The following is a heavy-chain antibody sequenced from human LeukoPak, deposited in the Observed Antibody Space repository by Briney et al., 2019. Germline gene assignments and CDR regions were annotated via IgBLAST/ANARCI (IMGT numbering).Heavy chain of an antibody. V-gene: IGHV3-30*02. CDR1: GFTFSSYG. J-gene: IGHJ4*02. CDR2: IRYDGSIN. Sequence: GGSLRLSCAASGFTFSSYGMHWVRQAPGKGLEWVTFIRYDGSINYYADSVKGRFTISRDNSKNTLYLQMNSLRSEDTAVYYCVRGAYSSSWLNFDYWGQGTLVTVSS. CDR3: VRGAYSSSWLNFDY. D-gene: IGHD6-13*01.